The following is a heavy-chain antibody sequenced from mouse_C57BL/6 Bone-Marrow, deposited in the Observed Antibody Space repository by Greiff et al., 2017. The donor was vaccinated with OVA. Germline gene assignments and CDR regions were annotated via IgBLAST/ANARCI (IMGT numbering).Heavy chain of an antibody. J-gene: IGHJ1*03. CDR1: GFTFSDYY. Sequence: EVKLVESGGGLVQPGGSLKLSCAASGFTFSDYYMYWVRQTPEKRLAWVAYISNGGGSTYYPDTVKGRFTLSRDNAKNTLYLQMSRLKSEDTAMYYCARRDTTVVATGYFDVWGTGTTVTVTS. CDR3: ARRDTTVVATGYFDV. D-gene: IGHD1-1*01. CDR2: ISNGGGST. V-gene: IGHV5-12*01.